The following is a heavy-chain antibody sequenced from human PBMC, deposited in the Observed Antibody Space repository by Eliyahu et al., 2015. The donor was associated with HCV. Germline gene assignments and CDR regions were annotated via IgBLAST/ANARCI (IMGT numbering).Heavy chain of an antibody. CDR1: GGSISSYY. V-gene: IGHV4-59*08. CDR3: ARPLGYCTGGVCGARYMDV. D-gene: IGHD2-8*02. CDR2: IYYSGSP. Sequence: QVQLQESGPGLVKPSETLSLTCTVSGGSISSYYWSWIRQPPGKGLEWIGYIYYSGSPKLQPSLKSRVTISVDTSKNQFSLKLSSVTAADTAVYYCARPLGYCTGGVCGARYMDVWGKGTTVTVSS. J-gene: IGHJ6*03.